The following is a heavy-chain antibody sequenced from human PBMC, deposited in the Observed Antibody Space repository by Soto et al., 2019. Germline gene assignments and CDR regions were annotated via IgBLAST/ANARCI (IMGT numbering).Heavy chain of an antibody. V-gene: IGHV3-15*07. CDR3: AHYDSSGYRYYGMDV. D-gene: IGHD3-22*01. J-gene: IGHJ6*02. CDR2: IKSKTDGGTT. CDR1: GFTFSNAW. Sequence: TGGSLRLSCAASGFTFSNAWMNWVRQAPGKGLEWVGRIKSKTDGGTTDYAAPVKGRFTISRDDSKNTLYLQMNSLKTEDTAVYYCAHYDSSGYRYYGMDVWGQGTTVTVSS.